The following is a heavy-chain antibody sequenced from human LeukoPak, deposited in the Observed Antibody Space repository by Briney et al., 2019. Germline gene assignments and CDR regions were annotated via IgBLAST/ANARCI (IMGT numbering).Heavy chain of an antibody. CDR3: ASESGCSSTSCYYYYMDV. CDR2: INPNSGGT. CDR1: GCTFTGYY. V-gene: IGHV1-2*02. Sequence: ASVKVSCKASGCTFTGYYMHWVRQAPGQGLEWMGWINPNSGGTNYARKFQGRVTMTRDTSISTAYMELSRLRSDDTAVYYCASESGCSSTSCYYYYMDVWGKGTTVTISS. D-gene: IGHD2-2*01. J-gene: IGHJ6*03.